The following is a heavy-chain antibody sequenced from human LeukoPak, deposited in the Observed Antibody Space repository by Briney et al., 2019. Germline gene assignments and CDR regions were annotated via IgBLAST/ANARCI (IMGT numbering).Heavy chain of an antibody. CDR1: GFTFSGSA. D-gene: IGHD4/OR15-4a*01. V-gene: IGHV3-73*01. J-gene: IGHJ4*02. CDR2: IRSKANSYAT. Sequence: GSLRLSCAASGFTFSGSAMHWVRQASGKGLXXVGRIRSKANSYATAYAASVKGRFTISRDDSKNTAYLQMNSLKTEDTAVYYCTSALTSYWYYWGQGTLVTVSS. CDR3: TSALTSYWYY.